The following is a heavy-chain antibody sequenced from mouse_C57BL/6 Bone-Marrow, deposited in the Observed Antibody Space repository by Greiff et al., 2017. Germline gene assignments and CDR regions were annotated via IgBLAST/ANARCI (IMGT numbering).Heavy chain of an antibody. CDR1: GYTFTSYW. CDR2: IYPGSGST. CDR3: AREDYGNYETWFAY. J-gene: IGHJ3*01. V-gene: IGHV1-55*01. D-gene: IGHD2-1*01. Sequence: QVHVKQPGAELVKPGASVKMSCKASGYTFTSYWITWVKQRPGQGLEWIGDIYPGSGSTNYNEKFKSKATLTVDTSSSTAYMQLSSLTSEDSAVYYCAREDYGNYETWFAYWGQGTLVTVSA.